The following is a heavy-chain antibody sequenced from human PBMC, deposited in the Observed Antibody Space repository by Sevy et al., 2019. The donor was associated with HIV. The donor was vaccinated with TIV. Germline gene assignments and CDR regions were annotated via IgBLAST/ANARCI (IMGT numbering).Heavy chain of an antibody. V-gene: IGHV4-59*02. CDR1: GVSVSSFY. Sequence: SETLSLTCTVSGVSVSSFYLSWIRQPPGKGLEWIGNIYYSGSTNYIPSLKSRITISVDTSKNQFSLKLSSVTAADTAVYFSERRYFYDSRGSTVLDDWGQGTMVTVSS. CDR2: IYYSGST. CDR3: ERRYFYDSRGSTVLDD. J-gene: IGHJ4*02. D-gene: IGHD3-22*01.